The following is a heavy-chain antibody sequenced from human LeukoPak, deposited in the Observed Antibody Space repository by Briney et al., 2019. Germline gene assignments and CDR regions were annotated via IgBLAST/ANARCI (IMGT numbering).Heavy chain of an antibody. CDR2: IHSSGST. Sequence: GGSLRLSCAASGFIVSSNYMNWVRQTPGKGLEWVSIIHSSGSTFYADSVKGRFTVSRDDSKNTVYLQMNSLRAEDTAVYYCARSLFFDHWGQGTLVTVSS. V-gene: IGHV3-53*01. CDR1: GFIVSSNY. CDR3: ARSLFFDH. D-gene: IGHD2-21*01. J-gene: IGHJ4*02.